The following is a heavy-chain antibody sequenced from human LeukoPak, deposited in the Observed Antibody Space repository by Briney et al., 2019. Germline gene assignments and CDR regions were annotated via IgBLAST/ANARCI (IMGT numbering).Heavy chain of an antibody. D-gene: IGHD3-3*01. CDR3: ARAPTRQPYDFWSGPLDY. Sequence: PGGSLRLSCAASGFTFSSYGMHWVRQAPGKGLEWVAFIRYDGSNKYYADSVKGRFTISRDNAKNTLYLQMNSLRAEDTAVYYCARAPTRQPYDFWSGPLDYWGQGTLVTVSS. V-gene: IGHV3-30*02. CDR2: IRYDGSNK. J-gene: IGHJ4*02. CDR1: GFTFSSYG.